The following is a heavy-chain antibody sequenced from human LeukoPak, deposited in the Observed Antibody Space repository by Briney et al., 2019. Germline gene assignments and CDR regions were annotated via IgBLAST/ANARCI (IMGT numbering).Heavy chain of an antibody. CDR2: INARNGNT. Sequence: ASVKVSCKASGYTFTSYAMHWVRQAPGQRLEWMGWINARNGNTKYSQKFQGRVTITRDTSASTAYMELSSLRSEDTAVYYCARTFIAVAGTSWFDPWGQGTLVTVSS. V-gene: IGHV1-3*01. CDR3: ARTFIAVAGTSWFDP. CDR1: GYTFTSYA. J-gene: IGHJ5*02. D-gene: IGHD6-19*01.